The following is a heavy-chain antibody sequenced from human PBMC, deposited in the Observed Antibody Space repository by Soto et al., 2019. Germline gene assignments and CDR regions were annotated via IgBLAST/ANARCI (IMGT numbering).Heavy chain of an antibody. CDR3: ARDSARTMVRGVSITLYNWFDP. D-gene: IGHD3-10*01. CDR1: GGSVSSGSYY. CDR2: IYYSGST. Sequence: PSETLSLTCTVSGGSVSSGSYYWSWIRQPPGKGLEWIGYIYYSGSTNHNPSLKSRVTISVDTSKNQFSLKLSSVTAADTAVYYCARDSARTMVRGVSITLYNWFDPWGQVTLFPVSS. J-gene: IGHJ5*02. V-gene: IGHV4-61*01.